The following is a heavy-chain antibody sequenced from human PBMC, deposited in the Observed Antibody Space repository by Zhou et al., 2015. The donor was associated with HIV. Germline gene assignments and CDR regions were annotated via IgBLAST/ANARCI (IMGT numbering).Heavy chain of an antibody. D-gene: IGHD6-13*01. Sequence: QVQLVQSGAEVKKPGSSVKVSCKASGGTFSSYAISWVRQAPGQGLEWMGGIIPIFGTANYAQKFQGRVTITADESTSTAYMELSSLRSEDTAVYYCARDKGIAAAGPGDWFDPWGQGTLVTVSS. V-gene: IGHV1-69*01. CDR2: IIPIFGTA. CDR3: ARDKGIAAAGPGDWFDP. J-gene: IGHJ5*02. CDR1: GGTFSSYA.